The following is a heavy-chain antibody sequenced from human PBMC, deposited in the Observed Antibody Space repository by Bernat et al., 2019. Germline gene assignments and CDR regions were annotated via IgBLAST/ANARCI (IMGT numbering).Heavy chain of an antibody. CDR1: GFTLSSYG. J-gene: IGHJ4*02. D-gene: IGHD3-16*01. V-gene: IGHV3-33*01. CDR2: IWYDGSNK. CDR3: AREWGTVIDS. Sequence: QVQLVESGGGVVQPGRSLRLSCAASGFTLSSYGMHWVRQAPGKGLGWVAVIWYDGSNKYYDESVKGRFTITRERSKWTLYLQVNSLRAEDTAGYYCAREWGTVIDSWGQGTLVTVS.